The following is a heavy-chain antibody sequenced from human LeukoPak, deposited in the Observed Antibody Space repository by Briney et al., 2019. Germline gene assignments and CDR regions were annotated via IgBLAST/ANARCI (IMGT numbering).Heavy chain of an antibody. CDR1: GDSINSNY. Sequence: SETLSLTCSVSGDSINSNYWSWLRQPPGKGVEWIGYIYYGGSTNYNPSLKSRVSMSVDTSKNQFSLNLSSVTAADTAVYHCARLLAGCPGGRCRAHFDYWGQGTLVTVSS. CDR2: IYYGGST. J-gene: IGHJ4*02. CDR3: ARLLAGCPGGRCRAHFDY. V-gene: IGHV4-59*01. D-gene: IGHD2-15*01.